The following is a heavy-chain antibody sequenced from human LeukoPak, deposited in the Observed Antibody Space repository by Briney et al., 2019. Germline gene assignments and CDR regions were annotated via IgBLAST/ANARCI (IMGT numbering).Heavy chain of an antibody. CDR2: ISTYNGNT. D-gene: IGHD4-17*01. CDR3: ARSGGRFLDYGDAFDI. V-gene: IGHV1-18*01. CDR1: GYTFTNYG. Sequence: ASVKVSCKASGYTFTNYGISWVRQAPGQGLEWMGWISTYNGNTNYPQNLQGRVTMTTDTPTSTAYMELRSLRSDDTAVYYCARSGGRFLDYGDAFDILGQGTMVTVSS. J-gene: IGHJ3*02.